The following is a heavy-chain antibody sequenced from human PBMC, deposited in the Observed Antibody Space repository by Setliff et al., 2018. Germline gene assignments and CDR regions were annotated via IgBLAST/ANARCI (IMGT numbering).Heavy chain of an antibody. D-gene: IGHD6-19*01. CDR2: VDHSGNA. V-gene: IGHV4-38-2*01. J-gene: IGHJ4*02. CDR3: ARGNSRSSVWYVVPHFDY. Sequence: SETLRLSCAASGFTFRSYAMGWIRQSPGKGLDWIGTVDHSGNAFYNRSLKSRVTISVDMSKNQFSLRLKSVTAADTAVYYCARGNSRSSVWYVVPHFDYWGQGTLVTVSS. CDR1: GFTFRSYA.